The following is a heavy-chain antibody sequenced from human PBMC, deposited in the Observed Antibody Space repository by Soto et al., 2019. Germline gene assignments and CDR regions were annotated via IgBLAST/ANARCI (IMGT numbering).Heavy chain of an antibody. CDR1: GYTFTSYG. V-gene: IGHV1-18*01. CDR2: ISAYNGNT. J-gene: IGHJ6*02. CDR3: ARGEVAARKYYYYGMDV. D-gene: IGHD6-6*01. Sequence: ASVKVSCKASGYTFTSYGISWVRQAPGQGLEWMGWISAYNGNTDYAQKFQGRVTMTRNTSISTAYMELSSLRSEDTAVYYCARGEVAARKYYYYGMDVWGQGTTVTVSS.